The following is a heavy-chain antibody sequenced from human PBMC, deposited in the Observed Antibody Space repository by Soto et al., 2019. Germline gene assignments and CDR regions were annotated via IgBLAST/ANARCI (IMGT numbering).Heavy chain of an antibody. D-gene: IGHD4-17*01. J-gene: IGHJ2*01. V-gene: IGHV3-23*01. CDR3: ATPLTVAPTRWYFDL. CDR1: GFTFSNYA. Sequence: EVQLLESGGGLVQPGGSLRLSCAASGFTFSNYAMGWVRQAPGKGLEWVSGLSASGGATYYADSVKGRFTISRDNSKNTLKLQMNSRRPEDTAIYYCATPLTVAPTRWYFDLWGRGTLVTVSS. CDR2: LSASGGAT.